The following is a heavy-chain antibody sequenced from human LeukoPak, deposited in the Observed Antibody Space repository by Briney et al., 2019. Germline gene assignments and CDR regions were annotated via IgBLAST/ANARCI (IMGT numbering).Heavy chain of an antibody. J-gene: IGHJ4*02. D-gene: IGHD1-1*01. CDR2: ITRSGCST. V-gene: IGHV3-23*01. Sequence: GGSLRLSCAASGFTFSSFGVCWGRQARGKGGGWVSMITRSGCSTFYEVSVKGRFTISRDNSKKTLYLQLNSLRVEDTAIYYCAKGQELDDGVFDSWGQGTLVTVSS. CDR3: AKGQELDDGVFDS. CDR1: GFTFSSFG.